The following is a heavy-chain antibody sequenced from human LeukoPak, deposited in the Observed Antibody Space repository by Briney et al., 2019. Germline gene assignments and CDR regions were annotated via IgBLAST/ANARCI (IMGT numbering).Heavy chain of an antibody. D-gene: IGHD3-3*01. Sequence: ASVKVSCKASGYIFTSYDINWVRQATGQGLEWMGWMNPNSGNTGYAQKFQGRVTMTRNTSISTAYMELSSLRSEDTAVYYCARARLPYYDFWSGYNHYDYWGQGTLVTVSS. CDR1: GYIFTSYD. CDR3: ARARLPYYDFWSGYNHYDY. J-gene: IGHJ4*02. CDR2: MNPNSGNT. V-gene: IGHV1-8*01.